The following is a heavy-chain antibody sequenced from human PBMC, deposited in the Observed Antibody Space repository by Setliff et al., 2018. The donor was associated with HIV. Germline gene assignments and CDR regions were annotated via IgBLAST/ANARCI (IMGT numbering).Heavy chain of an antibody. J-gene: IGHJ6*03. Sequence: ASVKVSCKASGNTFSSHYMHWVRQAPGKGLEWMGLINPSGDITSYAEKFQGRVTITADTSTDTAYMELSSLRSEDTAVYYCATGVGVVPAARVNPYYYYYMDVWGKGTTVTAP. V-gene: IGHV1-46*01. CDR2: INPSGDIT. CDR1: GNTFSSHY. CDR3: ATGVGVVPAARVNPYYYYYMDV. D-gene: IGHD2-2*01.